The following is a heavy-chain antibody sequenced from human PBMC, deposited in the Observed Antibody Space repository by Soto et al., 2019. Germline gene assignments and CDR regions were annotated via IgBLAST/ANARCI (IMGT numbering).Heavy chain of an antibody. J-gene: IGHJ4*02. D-gene: IGHD3-16*01. V-gene: IGHV3-23*01. CDR3: AKDRLAGGFDY. Sequence: GGSLRLSCAASGLTFSNYAMSWVRQAPGKGLEWVSLVSTTAGTTYYTDSVKGRFTISRDNSRNTVYLQMNSLRADDTAVYYCAKDRLAGGFDYWGQGTLVTVSS. CDR1: GLTFSNYA. CDR2: VSTTAGTT.